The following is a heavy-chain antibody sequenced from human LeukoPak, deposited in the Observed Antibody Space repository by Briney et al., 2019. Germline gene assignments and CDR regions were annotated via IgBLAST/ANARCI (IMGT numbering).Heavy chain of an antibody. V-gene: IGHV3-66*01. CDR3: ASPRGDGSGSYYQDAFDI. CDR1: GFTVSSNY. J-gene: IGHJ3*02. CDR2: IYSGGST. Sequence: PGGSLRLSCAASGFTVSSNYMSWVRQAPGKGLEWVSVIYSGGSTYYADSVKGRFTISRDNSKNTLYLQMNSLRAEDTAVYYCASPRGDGSGSYYQDAFDIWGQGTMVTVSS. D-gene: IGHD3-10*01.